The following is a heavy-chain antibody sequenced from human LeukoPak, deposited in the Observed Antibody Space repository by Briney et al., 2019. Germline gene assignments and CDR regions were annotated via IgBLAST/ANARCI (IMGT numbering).Heavy chain of an antibody. CDR3: ARGPYCDFWSGYLGSDNWFDP. CDR1: GYTFTGYY. Sequence: ASVKVSCKASGYTFTGYYMHWVRQAPGQGLEWMGWINPNSGGTNYAQKVQGRVTMTRDTSISTAYMELSRLRSDDTAVYYCARGPYCDFWSGYLGSDNWFDPWGQGTLVTVSS. D-gene: IGHD3-3*01. CDR2: INPNSGGT. V-gene: IGHV1-2*02. J-gene: IGHJ5*02.